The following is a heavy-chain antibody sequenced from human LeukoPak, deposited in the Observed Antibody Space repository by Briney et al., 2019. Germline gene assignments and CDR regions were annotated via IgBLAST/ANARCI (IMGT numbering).Heavy chain of an antibody. CDR2: ISGSGGST. D-gene: IGHD4-23*01. CDR1: GFTFSSYG. V-gene: IGHV3-23*01. J-gene: IGHJ4*02. Sequence: GGTLRLSCAASGFTFSSYGMSWVRQAPGKGLEWVSAISGSGGSTYYADSVKGRFTISRDNSKNTLYLQMNSLRAEDTAVYYCARRAGGYSHPYDYWGQGTLVTVSS. CDR3: ARRAGGYSHPYDY.